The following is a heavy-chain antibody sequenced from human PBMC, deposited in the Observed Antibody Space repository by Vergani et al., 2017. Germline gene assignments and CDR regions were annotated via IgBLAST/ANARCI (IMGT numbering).Heavy chain of an antibody. J-gene: IGHJ5*02. CDR2: IIPILGIA. CDR3: ARAATHYGSGSFSWFDP. Sequence: QVQLVQSGAEVKKPGSSVKVSCKASGGTFSSYTISWVRQAPGQGLEWMGRIIPILGIANYAQKFQGRVTITADKSTSTAYMELSSLRSEDTAVYYCARAATHYGSGSFSWFDPWGQGILVTVSS. V-gene: IGHV1-69*02. CDR1: GGTFSSYT. D-gene: IGHD3-10*01.